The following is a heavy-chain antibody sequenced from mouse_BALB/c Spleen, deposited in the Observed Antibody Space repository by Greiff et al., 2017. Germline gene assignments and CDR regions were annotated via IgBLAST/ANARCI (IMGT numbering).Heavy chain of an antibody. J-gene: IGHJ4*01. CDR2: INPSNGGT. D-gene: IGHD2-3*01. CDR3: TRWFYDGYSYYAMDY. CDR1: GYTFTSYY. V-gene: IGHV1S81*02. Sequence: ESGAELVKPGASVKLSCKASGYTFTSYYMYWVKQRPGQGLEWIGEINPSNGGTNFNEKFKSKATLTVDKSSSTAYMQLSSLTSEDSAVYYCTRWFYDGYSYYAMDYWGQGTSVTVSS.